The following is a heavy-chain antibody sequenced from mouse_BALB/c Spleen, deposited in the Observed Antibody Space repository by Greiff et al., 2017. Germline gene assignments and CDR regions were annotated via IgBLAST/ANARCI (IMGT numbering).Heavy chain of an antibody. Sequence: VQLQQSGAELVRPGASVKMSCKASGYTFTSYTMHWVKQRPGQGLEWIGYINPSSGYTNYNQKFKDKATLTAAKSSSTAYMQLSSLTSEDSAVYYCAKSPLYYGNYGIFAYWGQGTLVTVSA. J-gene: IGHJ3*01. V-gene: IGHV1-4*01. D-gene: IGHD2-1*01. CDR2: INPSSGYT. CDR3: AKSPLYYGNYGIFAY. CDR1: GYTFTSYT.